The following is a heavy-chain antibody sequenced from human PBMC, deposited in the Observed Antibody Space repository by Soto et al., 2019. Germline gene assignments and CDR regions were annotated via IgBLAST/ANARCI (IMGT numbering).Heavy chain of an antibody. CDR2: IYSSGTT. CDR1: GDFISSGGYY. J-gene: IGHJ4*02. D-gene: IGHD3-22*01. Sequence: QVQLQESGPGLVKPSQTLSLTCTVSGDFISSGGYYWSWIRQLPGKGLEGIGYIYSSGTTYYNPSLKSRITISVDPSKNHLSLNPSAVTAADTAVHYCARTDSSGYYFVYWGQGTLVTVFS. CDR3: ARTDSSGYYFVY. V-gene: IGHV4-31*03.